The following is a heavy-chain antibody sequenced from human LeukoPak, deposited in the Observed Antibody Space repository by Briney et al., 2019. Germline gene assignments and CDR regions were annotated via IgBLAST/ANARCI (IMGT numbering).Heavy chain of an antibody. CDR3: ARDRAPRIYYGFNDY. D-gene: IGHD3-10*01. CDR1: GFTFSSYS. J-gene: IGHJ4*02. CDR2: ISSSSSTI. Sequence: PGGSLRLSCAASGFTFSSYSMNWVRQAPGKGLEWGSYISSSSSTIYYADSVKGRFTISRDNAKNSLYLRMNSLRAEDTAVYYCARDRAPRIYYGFNDYWGQGTLVTVSS. V-gene: IGHV3-48*01.